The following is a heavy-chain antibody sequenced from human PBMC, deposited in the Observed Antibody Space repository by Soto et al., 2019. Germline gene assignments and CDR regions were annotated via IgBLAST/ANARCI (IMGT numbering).Heavy chain of an antibody. CDR2: INSDGSST. CDR3: ARYETGSLRYFAPFDP. D-gene: IGHD3-9*01. Sequence: EVQLVESGGGLVQPGGSLTLSCAASGFTFSSYWMHWVRQAPGKGLVWVSRINSDGSSTSYADSVKGRFTISRDNAKNTLYLQMNSRRAEDTAVYYCARYETGSLRYFAPFDPWGQGTLVTGSS. J-gene: IGHJ5*02. V-gene: IGHV3-74*01. CDR1: GFTFSSYW.